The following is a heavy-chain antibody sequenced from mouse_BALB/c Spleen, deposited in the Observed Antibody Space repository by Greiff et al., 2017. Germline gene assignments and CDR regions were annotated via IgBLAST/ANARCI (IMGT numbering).Heavy chain of an antibody. D-gene: IGHD2-2*01. J-gene: IGHJ1*01. Sequence: ESGPGLVKPSQSLSLTCTVTGYSITSDYAWNWIRQFPGNKLEWMGYISYSGSTSYNPSLKSRISITRDTSKNQFFLQLNSVTTEDTATYYCARNGYYWYFDVWGAGTTVTVSS. V-gene: IGHV3-2*02. CDR2: ISYSGST. CDR3: ARNGYYWYFDV. CDR1: GYSITSDYA.